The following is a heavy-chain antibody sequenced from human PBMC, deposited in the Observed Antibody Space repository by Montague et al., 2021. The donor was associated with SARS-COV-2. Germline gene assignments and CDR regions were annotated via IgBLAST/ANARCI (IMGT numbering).Heavy chain of an antibody. CDR3: ARAERGSCGDGNCYQYFFNY. D-gene: IGHD2-15*01. CDR2: TYYSSEWYS. V-gene: IGHV6-1*01. J-gene: IGHJ4*01. CDR1: GDSVSTNSGT. Sequence: CAISGDSVSTNSGTWNWVRLSPSSGLEWLGRTYYSSEWYSDYSDSVKSRISINPDTSKNQFSLQLNSVTPEDTAVYYCARAERGSCGDGNCYQYFFNYWGQGTLVTVSS.